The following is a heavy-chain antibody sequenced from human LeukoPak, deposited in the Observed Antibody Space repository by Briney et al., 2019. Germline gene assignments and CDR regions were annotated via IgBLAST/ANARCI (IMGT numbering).Heavy chain of an antibody. CDR2: IRQDGAEK. CDR1: GFTFSTFW. D-gene: IGHD6-19*01. J-gene: IGHJ4*02. V-gene: IGHV3-7*01. Sequence: GSLRLSCAASGFTFSTFWMTWVRQAPGKGLEWVANIRQDGAEKYYVDSVKGRFTISRDNAKNSLYLQMNSLRAEDTAVYYCAKVPIPYSSGWYLNYWGQGTLVTVSS. CDR3: AKVPIPYSSGWYLNY.